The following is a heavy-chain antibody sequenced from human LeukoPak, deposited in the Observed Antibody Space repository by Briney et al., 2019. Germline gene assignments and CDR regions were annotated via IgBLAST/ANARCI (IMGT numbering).Heavy chain of an antibody. CDR1: GGSISSYY. CDR3: ARALKQLAPFYYYYYMDV. Sequence: SETLSLTCTVSGGSISSYYWSWIRQPPGKGLERIGYIYYSGSTNYNPSLKSRVTISVDTSKNQFSLKLSSVTAADTAVYYCARALKQLAPFYYYYYMDVWGKGTTVTVSS. CDR2: IYYSGST. V-gene: IGHV4-59*01. J-gene: IGHJ6*03. D-gene: IGHD6-6*01.